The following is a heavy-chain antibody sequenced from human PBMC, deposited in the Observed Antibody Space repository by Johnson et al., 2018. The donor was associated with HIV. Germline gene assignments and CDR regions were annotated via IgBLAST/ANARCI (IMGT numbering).Heavy chain of an antibody. CDR1: GFTFSSYP. CDR3: ATGRASV. Sequence: QMLLVESGGGVVQPGGSLRLSCAASGFTFSSYPMHWVRQAPGKGLEWVANIKQDGSEKYYADSVKGRFTISRDNSKNTLYLQMNSLRAEDTAVYYCATGRASVWGQGTMVTVSS. J-gene: IGHJ3*01. V-gene: IGHV3-30*02. CDR2: IKQDGSEK.